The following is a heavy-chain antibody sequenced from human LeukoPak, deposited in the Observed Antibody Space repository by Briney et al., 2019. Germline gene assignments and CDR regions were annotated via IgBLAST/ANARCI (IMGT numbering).Heavy chain of an antibody. Sequence: GGSLRLSCAASGFTFSSYSMNWVRQAPGKGLEWVSSISSSSSYIYYADSVKGRFTISRDNAKNSLYLQMNSLRAEDTAVYYCARGSPVVITTINYYYGMDVWGQGITVTVSS. CDR1: GFTFSSYS. J-gene: IGHJ6*02. D-gene: IGHD3-22*01. CDR3: ARGSPVVITTINYYYGMDV. CDR2: ISSSSSYI. V-gene: IGHV3-21*01.